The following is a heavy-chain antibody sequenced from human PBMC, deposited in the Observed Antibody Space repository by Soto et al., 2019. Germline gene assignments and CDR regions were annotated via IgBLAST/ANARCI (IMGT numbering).Heavy chain of an antibody. J-gene: IGHJ6*02. CDR2: IIPIFGTA. CDR3: GPNTTEYGPSCWYGDDHYYCLGMNV. D-gene: IGHD6-13*01. V-gene: IGHV1-69*13. CDR1: GGTFSSYA. Sequence: SVKVSCKASGGTFSSYAISWVRQAPGQGLEWMGGIIPIFGTANYAQKFQGRVTITADESTSTAYMELSSLRSEDTAVYYCGPNTTEYGPSCWYGDDHYYCLGMNVWGQGTTVSVSS.